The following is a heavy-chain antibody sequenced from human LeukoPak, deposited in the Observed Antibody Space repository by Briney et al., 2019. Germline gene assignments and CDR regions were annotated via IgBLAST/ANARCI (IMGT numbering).Heavy chain of an antibody. D-gene: IGHD3-16*01. J-gene: IGHJ4*02. Sequence: SETLSLTCTVSGGSISSYYWSWIRQPAGKGLEWIGRIYTSGSTNYNPSLKSRVTLSVDTSKNQFSLKLSSVTAADTAVYYCARDTDRGGTFDYWGQGTLVTVSS. CDR2: IYTSGST. V-gene: IGHV4-4*07. CDR3: ARDTDRGGTFDY. CDR1: GGSISSYY.